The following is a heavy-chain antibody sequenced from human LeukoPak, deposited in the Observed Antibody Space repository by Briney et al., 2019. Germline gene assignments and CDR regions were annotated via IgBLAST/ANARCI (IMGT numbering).Heavy chain of an antibody. CDR2: IKQDGREK. D-gene: IGHD4-11*01. CDR1: GFTFSIYW. CDR3: ARHPSRLGKFAP. V-gene: IGHV3-7*01. J-gene: IGHJ5*02. Sequence: GSLPLSCPASGFTFSIYWMSYIRQAPGKGLEWVATIKQDGREKYNVDSAKGRFTISRHNAKTTLYLQMYSLTAQHTAVYYCARHPSRLGKFAPWGQGTLVTVPS.